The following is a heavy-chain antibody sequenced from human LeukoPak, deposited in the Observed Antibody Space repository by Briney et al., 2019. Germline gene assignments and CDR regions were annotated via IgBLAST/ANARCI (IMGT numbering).Heavy chain of an antibody. V-gene: IGHV4-34*01. CDR2: INHSGST. Sequence: PSETLSLTCAVYGGSFSGYYWSWIRQPPGKGLEWIGEINHSGSTNYNPSLKSRVTISVDTSKNQFSLKLSSVTAADTAVYYCARAYQPDTGTIDYWGQGTLVTVSP. J-gene: IGHJ4*02. CDR3: ARAYQPDTGTIDY. D-gene: IGHD1/OR15-1a*01. CDR1: GGSFSGYY.